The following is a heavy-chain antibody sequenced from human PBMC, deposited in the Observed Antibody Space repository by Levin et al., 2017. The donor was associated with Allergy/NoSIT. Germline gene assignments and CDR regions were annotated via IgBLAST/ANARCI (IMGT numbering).Heavy chain of an antibody. CDR3: ARDRGGPIAVGVPKDPYYFDY. Sequence: SETLSLTCTVSGGSISSYYWSWIRQPPGKGLEWIWYIYYSGSTNYNPSLKSRVTISVDTSKNQFPLMLSSVTAADTAVYYCARDRGGPIAVGVPKDPYYFDYWGQGTLVTVSS. V-gene: IGHV4-59*01. J-gene: IGHJ4*02. CDR2: IYYSGST. CDR1: GGSISSYY. D-gene: IGHD6-19*01.